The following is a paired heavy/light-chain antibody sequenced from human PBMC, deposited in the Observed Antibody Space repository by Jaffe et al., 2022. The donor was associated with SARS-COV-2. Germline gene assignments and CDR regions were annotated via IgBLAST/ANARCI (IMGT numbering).Heavy chain of an antibody. CDR1: GFDFSNYG. J-gene: IGHJ4*02. V-gene: IGHV3-33*01. CDR2: IWHDGSDK. CDR3: ARDVDGYNGWDY. D-gene: IGHD5-12*01. Sequence: QVQLVESGGGVVQPGTSLRLSCAASGFDFSNYGLHWVRQAPGKGLDWVAVIWHDGSDKYYADSVKGRFTISRDNSKSTLFLQMNSLRAEDTAMYYCARDVDGYNGWDYWGQGTLVTVSS.
Light chain of an antibody. V-gene: IGLV1-40*01. CDR3: QSFDSSLLGWL. CDR2: GNN. J-gene: IGLJ3*02. Sequence: QSVLTQPPSVSGAPGQRVTISCTGSNSNIGSGYDVHWYQHLPGTAPKLLIYGNNKRPSGVPDRFSGSKSGTSASLAITGLQAEDEADYYCQSFDSSLLGWLFGAGTKLTVL. CDR1: NSNIGSGYD.